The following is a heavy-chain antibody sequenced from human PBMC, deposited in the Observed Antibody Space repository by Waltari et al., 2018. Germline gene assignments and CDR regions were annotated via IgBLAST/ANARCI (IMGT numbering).Heavy chain of an antibody. CDR2: IVGDGKGA. Sequence: EVQLLESGGGVVQAGGSLRLSCAASGFTFSNYAMSWVRQAPGKGLKWVAAIVGDGKGAFYSASVRGRFTVSRDNSKNTAYLEMNSLKSEDTAVYYCTREGSGAGPTQFDYWGQGVLVTVSS. CDR3: TREGSGAGPTQFDY. V-gene: IGHV3-23*01. CDR1: GFTFSNYA. D-gene: IGHD6-19*01. J-gene: IGHJ4*02.